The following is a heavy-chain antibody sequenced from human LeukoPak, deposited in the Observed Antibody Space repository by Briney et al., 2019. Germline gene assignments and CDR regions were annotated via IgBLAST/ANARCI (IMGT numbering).Heavy chain of an antibody. CDR3: ARLYSSSDY. V-gene: IGHV4-34*01. Sequence: PSETLSLTCAVYGGSFSVYYWSWIRQPPGKGLEWIGEINHSGSTNYNPSLKSRVTISVDTSKNQFSLKLSSVTAADTAVYYCARLYSSSDYWGQGTLVTVSS. D-gene: IGHD6-6*01. J-gene: IGHJ4*02. CDR1: GGSFSVYY. CDR2: INHSGST.